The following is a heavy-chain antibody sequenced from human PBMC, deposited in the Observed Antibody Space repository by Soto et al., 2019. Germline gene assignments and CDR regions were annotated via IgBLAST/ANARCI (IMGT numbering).Heavy chain of an antibody. D-gene: IGHD2-15*01. Sequence: GSLRLSCAASGFTFSSYAMSWVRQAPGKGLEWVSAISGSGGSTYYADSVKGRFTISRDNSKNTLYLQMNSLRAEDTAVYYCANFPSCSSSTCLDYWGRGTLVTVSS. CDR2: ISGSGGST. CDR3: ANFPSCSSSTCLDY. V-gene: IGHV3-23*01. CDR1: GFTFSSYA. J-gene: IGHJ4*02.